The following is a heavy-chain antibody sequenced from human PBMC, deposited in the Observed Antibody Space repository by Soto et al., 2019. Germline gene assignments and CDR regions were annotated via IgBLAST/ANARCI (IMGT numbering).Heavy chain of an antibody. J-gene: IGHJ5*02. CDR1: GCTFSSYA. CDR3: ARDQDCSGGSCYSPVEGWFDP. Sequence: ASVKVSCKASGCTFSSYAISWVRQAPGQGLEWMGGIIPIFGTANYAQKFQGRVTITADESTSTAYMELSSLRSEDTAVYYCARDQDCSGGSCYSPVEGWFDPWGQGTLVTVFS. CDR2: IIPIFGTA. V-gene: IGHV1-69*13. D-gene: IGHD2-15*01.